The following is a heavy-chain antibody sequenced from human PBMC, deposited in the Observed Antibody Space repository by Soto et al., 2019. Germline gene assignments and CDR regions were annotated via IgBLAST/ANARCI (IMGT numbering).Heavy chain of an antibody. D-gene: IGHD6-19*01. CDR3: AHRPSGWYLSDY. Sequence: QITLKESGPTLVRPTQTLTLTCTFSGFSLSNSGLGVGWIRQPPGKALEWLALIYWNDDKRYSPSLKARLTITKDASKNQVVLTMTNMDPVDTDTYYCAHRPSGWYLSDYLCQGTLVTVSS. CDR1: GFSLSNSGLG. V-gene: IGHV2-5*01. CDR2: IYWNDDK. J-gene: IGHJ4*02.